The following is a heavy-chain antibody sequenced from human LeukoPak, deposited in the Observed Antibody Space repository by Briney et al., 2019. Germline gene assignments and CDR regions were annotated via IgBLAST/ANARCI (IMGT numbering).Heavy chain of an antibody. J-gene: IGHJ3*02. CDR2: IGTAGDT. CDR3: ARGRGWGTFDI. Sequence: GGSLRLSCAASGFTFSSYDMHWVRQGTGKGLEWVSAIGTAGDTYYPGSVKGRFTTSREKAKNSLYLQMNSLRVGDTAVYYCARGRGWGTFDIWGQGTMVTVSS. V-gene: IGHV3-13*04. CDR1: GFTFSSYD. D-gene: IGHD3-10*01.